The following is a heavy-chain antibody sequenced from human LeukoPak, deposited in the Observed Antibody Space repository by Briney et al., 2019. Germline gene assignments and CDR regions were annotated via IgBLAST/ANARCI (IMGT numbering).Heavy chain of an antibody. CDR1: GGSFSGYY. CDR2: INHSGST. D-gene: IGHD5-18*01. J-gene: IGHJ4*02. V-gene: IGHV4-34*01. Sequence: PSETLSLTCAVYGGSFSGYYWSWIRQPPGKGLEWIGEINHSGSTNYNPSLKSRVTISVDTSKNQFSLKLSSVTAADTAVYYCARQGPLLPIDYWGQGTLITVSS. CDR3: ARQGPLLPIDY.